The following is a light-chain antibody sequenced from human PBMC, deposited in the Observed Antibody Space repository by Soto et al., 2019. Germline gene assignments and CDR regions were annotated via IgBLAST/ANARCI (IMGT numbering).Light chain of an antibody. J-gene: IGLJ3*02. CDR1: SSDVGGYAY. CDR2: EVS. V-gene: IGLV2-14*01. CDR3: AAWDDSLSGWV. Sequence: QSSLTQPASVSGSPGQTITISCTGTSSDVGGYAYVSWYQQYPGKVPKLVISEVSNWPSGASHRFSGSRSGNTASLTISGLQAEDEADYHCAAWDDSLSGWVFGGGTKLTVL.